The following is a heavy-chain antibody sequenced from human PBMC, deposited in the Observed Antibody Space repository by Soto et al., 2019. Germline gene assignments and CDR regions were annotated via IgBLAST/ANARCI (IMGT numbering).Heavy chain of an antibody. CDR3: ARDEVDYGHYWFAP. CDR1: GYTFTSYG. Sequence: ASVKVSCKASGYTFTSYGISWVRQAPGQGLEWMGWISAYNGNTNYAQKLQGRVTMTTDTSTSTAYMELRSLRSDDTAVYYCARDEVDYGHYWFAPWGQGTLVTVSS. CDR2: ISAYNGNT. J-gene: IGHJ5*02. D-gene: IGHD4-17*01. V-gene: IGHV1-18*01.